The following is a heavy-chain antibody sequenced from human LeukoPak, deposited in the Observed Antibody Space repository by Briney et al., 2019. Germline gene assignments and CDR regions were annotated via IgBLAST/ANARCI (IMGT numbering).Heavy chain of an antibody. V-gene: IGHV3-53*01. CDR3: ARDSIAVAGRDY. J-gene: IGHJ4*02. CDR1: GVTFSSNY. Sequence: GGSLRLSCAASGVTFSSNYMSWVRQTPGKGLEWVPVVYSGGNTYYTDSVKGRFTMSRDKSKNTLYLQMNSLRAEETAVYYCARDSIAVAGRDYWGQGTLVTVSS. CDR2: VYSGGNT. D-gene: IGHD6-19*01.